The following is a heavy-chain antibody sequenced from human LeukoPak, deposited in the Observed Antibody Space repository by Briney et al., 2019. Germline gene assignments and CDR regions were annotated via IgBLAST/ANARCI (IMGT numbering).Heavy chain of an antibody. V-gene: IGHV4-59*01. CDR1: GGSISSYY. J-gene: IGHJ4*02. CDR2: IYYSGST. CDR3: ASYDYGDYLFDY. D-gene: IGHD4-17*01. Sequence: PSETLSLTCTVPGGSISSYYWSWIRQPPGKGLEWIGYIYYSGSTNYNPSLKSRVTISVDTSKNQFSLKLSSVTAADTAVYYCASYDYGDYLFDYWGQGTLVTVSS.